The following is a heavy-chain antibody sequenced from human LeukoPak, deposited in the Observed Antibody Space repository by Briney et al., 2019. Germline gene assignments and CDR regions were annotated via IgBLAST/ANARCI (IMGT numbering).Heavy chain of an antibody. Sequence: GGSLRLSCAASGFTFSSYSMNWVRQAPGKGLEWVSYISSSSSTIYYADSVKGRFTISRDNAKNSLYLQMNSLRAEDTAVYYCARDLGSSGWSYYFDYWGQETLVTVSS. CDR1: GFTFSSYS. V-gene: IGHV3-48*04. D-gene: IGHD6-19*01. CDR2: ISSSSSTI. CDR3: ARDLGSSGWSYYFDY. J-gene: IGHJ4*02.